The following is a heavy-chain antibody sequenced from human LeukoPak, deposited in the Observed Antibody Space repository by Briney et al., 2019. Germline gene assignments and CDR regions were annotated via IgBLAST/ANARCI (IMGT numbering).Heavy chain of an antibody. CDR2: ISGSGGST. V-gene: IGHV3-23*01. Sequence: GGSLRLSCAASGFTFASYARSWVRQPPGKGLEWVSPISGSGGSTYYADSVKGRFTISRDNSKNTLYLQMNSLRAEDTAVYYCAKGPRAYCSGGSCLFDYWGQGTLVTVSS. CDR1: GFTFASYA. CDR3: AKGPRAYCSGGSCLFDY. J-gene: IGHJ4*02. D-gene: IGHD2-15*01.